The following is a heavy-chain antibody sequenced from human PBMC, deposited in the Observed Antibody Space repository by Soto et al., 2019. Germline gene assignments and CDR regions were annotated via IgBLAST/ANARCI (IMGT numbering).Heavy chain of an antibody. D-gene: IGHD2-2*01. CDR3: ARERGGYCSSTSCPFDY. Sequence: QVQLVQSGAEVKKPGSSVKVSCKASGGTFSSYAISWVRQAPGQGLEWMGGIIPIFGTANYAQKFQGRVTITADESTSTAYRELSSLRSEATAVYYCARERGGYCSSTSCPFDYWGQGTLVTVSS. J-gene: IGHJ4*02. V-gene: IGHV1-69*01. CDR1: GGTFSSYA. CDR2: IIPIFGTA.